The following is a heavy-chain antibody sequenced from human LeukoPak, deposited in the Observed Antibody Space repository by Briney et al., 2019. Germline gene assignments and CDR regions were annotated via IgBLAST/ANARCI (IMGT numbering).Heavy chain of an antibody. V-gene: IGHV3-23*01. D-gene: IGHD4-17*01. CDR2: ISGSGGST. J-gene: IGHJ4*02. CDR1: GFTFSSYA. CDR3: AKDFRRTTVTDIDY. Sequence: GGSLRLSCAASGFTFSSYAMSWVRQAPGKGLEWVSAISGSGGSTYYADSVKGRFTISRDNSKNTLYLQMNSLRAEDTAVYYCAKDFRRTTVTDIDYWGQGTLVTVSS.